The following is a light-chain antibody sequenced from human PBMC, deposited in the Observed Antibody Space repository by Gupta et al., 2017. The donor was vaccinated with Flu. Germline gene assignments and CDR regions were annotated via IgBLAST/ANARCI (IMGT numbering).Light chain of an antibody. CDR1: ELGDKY. CDR3: QAWDTSAYV. Sequence: SFELTQPPSVSVSPGQTASITCSGDELGDKYVCWYQQKPGQSPLLVIYQDNKRPSGIPERFSGSNSGNTATLTISGTQAMDEADYYCQAWDTSAYVFGTGTKVTVL. J-gene: IGLJ1*01. CDR2: QDN. V-gene: IGLV3-1*01.